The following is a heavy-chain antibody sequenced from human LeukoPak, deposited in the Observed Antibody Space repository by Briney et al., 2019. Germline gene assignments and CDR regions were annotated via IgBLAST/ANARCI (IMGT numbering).Heavy chain of an antibody. Sequence: GGSLRLSCAASGFTVSSNYMSWVRQAPGKGLEWVSVIYSGGSTYYADSVKGRFTISRDNSKNTLYLQMNSLRAEDTAVCYCARGSIAAAGTPYYYYYMDVWGKGTTVTISS. CDR3: ARGSIAAAGTPYYYYYMDV. CDR2: IYSGGST. D-gene: IGHD6-13*01. V-gene: IGHV3-66*01. J-gene: IGHJ6*03. CDR1: GFTVSSNY.